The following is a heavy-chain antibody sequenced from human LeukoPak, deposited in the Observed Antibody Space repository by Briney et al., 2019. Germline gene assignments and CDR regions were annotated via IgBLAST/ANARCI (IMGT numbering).Heavy chain of an antibody. D-gene: IGHD3-22*01. CDR2: IYYSGSI. V-gene: IGHV4-39*01. Sequence: SETLSLTCTVSGGSISSSSYYWGWLRQPPGKGLEWIGSIYYSGSIYYNPSLKRRVTISVDTSKNQFSLKLSSVTAADTAVYYCARQTKITMIVVVRTYYFDYWGQGTLVTVSS. CDR1: GGSISSSSYY. J-gene: IGHJ4*02. CDR3: ARQTKITMIVVVRTYYFDY.